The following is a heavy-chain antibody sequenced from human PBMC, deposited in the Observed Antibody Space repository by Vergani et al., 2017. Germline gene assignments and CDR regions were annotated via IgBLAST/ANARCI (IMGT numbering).Heavy chain of an antibody. Sequence: QVQLQESGPGLVKPSQTLSLTCTVSGGSISSCSYYWSWIRQPAGKGLEWIGRTYTSGGTNYKPSLKSRVTMSVDTSKNQFSLKLGSVTAEDTAVYYCGYHLGYWGQGTLVTVSS. CDR2: TYTSGGT. CDR3: GYHLGY. D-gene: IGHD2-15*01. J-gene: IGHJ4*02. CDR1: GGSISSCSYY. V-gene: IGHV4-61*02.